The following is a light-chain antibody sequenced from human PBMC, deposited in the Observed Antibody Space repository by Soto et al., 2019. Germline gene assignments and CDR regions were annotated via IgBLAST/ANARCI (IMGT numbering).Light chain of an antibody. CDR2: GVT. J-gene: IGLJ1*01. Sequence: QSVLTQPPSVTGAPGQRVTISCTGTNSNIGAGYDVHWYQQFPGKAPKLIIYGVTNRPSGVSNRFSGSKSGNTASLTISGLQAEDEADYHCSSYTSGSSHYVFGTGTKLTVL. V-gene: IGLV1-40*01. CDR3: SSYTSGSSHYV. CDR1: NSNIGAGYD.